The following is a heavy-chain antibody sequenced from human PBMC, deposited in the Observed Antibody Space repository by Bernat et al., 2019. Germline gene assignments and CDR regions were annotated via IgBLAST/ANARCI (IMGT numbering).Heavy chain of an antibody. Sequence: QVQLRQSGAGLLKPSETLSLTCGVFGGSFSDVYWSWIRQPPGKGLEWIGEINHNGETYYNPSLETRVTISVDTSKSQFSLRLTSVTAADTAVYYCARGKRWGSSFDPWGQGTLVTISS. CDR1: GGSFSDVY. D-gene: IGHD3-16*01. V-gene: IGHV4-34*01. CDR3: ARGKRWGSSFDP. CDR2: INHNGET. J-gene: IGHJ5*02.